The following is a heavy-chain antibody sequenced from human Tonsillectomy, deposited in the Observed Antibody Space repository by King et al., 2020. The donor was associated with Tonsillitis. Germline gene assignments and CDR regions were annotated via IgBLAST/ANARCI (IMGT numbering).Heavy chain of an antibody. Sequence: QLVQSGGGVVQPGRSLRLSCAASGFTFSTYGMHWVRQAPGKGLEWVAGIWNDGSFKFYENSVKGRFPISRDNSQNMVFLQMISLTAEDTALYYCAKDWEGGFDYWGQGTLVTVSS. D-gene: IGHD1-26*01. V-gene: IGHV3-33*06. CDR2: IWNDGSFK. J-gene: IGHJ4*02. CDR1: GFTFSTYG. CDR3: AKDWEGGFDY.